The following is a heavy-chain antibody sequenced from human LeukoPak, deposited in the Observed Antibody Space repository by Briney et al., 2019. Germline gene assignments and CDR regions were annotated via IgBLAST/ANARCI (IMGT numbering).Heavy chain of an antibody. D-gene: IGHD2-2*01. CDR1: GGSISSGTYY. Sequence: PSETLSLTCSVSGGSISSGTYYWSWIRQPAGKGLEWIGRVYTSGSINCNPSLKSRVTISLDTSESQVSLTLSSVTAADTAVYYCGRTDYWHCSSNSCPMDVWGKGTTVTISS. V-gene: IGHV4-61*02. CDR2: VYTSGSI. CDR3: GRTDYWHCSSNSCPMDV. J-gene: IGHJ6*04.